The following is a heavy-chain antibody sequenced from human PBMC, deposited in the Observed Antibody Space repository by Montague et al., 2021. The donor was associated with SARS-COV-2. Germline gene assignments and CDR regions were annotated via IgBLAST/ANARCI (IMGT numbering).Heavy chain of an antibody. V-gene: IGHV4-59*08. CDR2: IYYSGST. D-gene: IGHD3-10*01. CDR1: GGSISSYY. CDR3: ARHAHWLWLGELLFDY. Sequence: SETQSLTCTVSGGSISSYYRSWIRQPPGKGLEWIGYIYYSGSTNYNPSLKSRVTISVDTSKNQFSLKLSSVTAADTAVYYCARHAHWLWLGELLFDYWGQGTLVTVSS. J-gene: IGHJ4*02.